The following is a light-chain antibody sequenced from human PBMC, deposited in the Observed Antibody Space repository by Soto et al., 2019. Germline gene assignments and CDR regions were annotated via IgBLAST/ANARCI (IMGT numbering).Light chain of an antibody. CDR2: SAS. CDR3: QRTYNAPPGPASA. Sequence: DIQLTQSPSSLSASVGDRVTITCRVSQGISSNLNWYRQKPGKVPKLLIYSASNLQSGVPSRFSGSGSGTDFPLTISSLQSEVVATYYVQRTYNAPPGPASAFVPGTKVDIK. CDR1: QGISSN. J-gene: IGKJ3*01. V-gene: IGKV1-27*01.